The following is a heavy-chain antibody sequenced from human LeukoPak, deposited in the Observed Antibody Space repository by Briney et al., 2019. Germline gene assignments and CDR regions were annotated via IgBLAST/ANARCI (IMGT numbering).Heavy chain of an antibody. Sequence: SETLSLTCAVYGGAFSGYYWSWIRQPPGKGLEWIGEINHSGSTNYNPSLKSRVTISVDTSKNQFSLKLSSVTAADTAVYYCAGDSSGYYYYYMDVWGKGTTVTVSS. CDR3: AGDSSGYYYYYMDV. D-gene: IGHD3-22*01. CDR1: GGAFSGYY. V-gene: IGHV4-34*01. J-gene: IGHJ6*03. CDR2: INHSGST.